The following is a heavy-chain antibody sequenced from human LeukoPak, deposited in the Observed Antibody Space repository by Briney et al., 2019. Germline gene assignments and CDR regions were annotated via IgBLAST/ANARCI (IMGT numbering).Heavy chain of an antibody. J-gene: IGHJ4*02. D-gene: IGHD2-15*01. CDR2: ISNNGGYT. V-gene: IGHV3-23*01. Sequence: GGSLRLSCAASGFTFSSSAMSWVRQAPGKGLEWVSAISNNGGYTYYADSVQGRFTISRDNPKSTLCLQMNSLRAEDTVVYYCARQLGYCSDGSCYFPYWGQGTLVTVSS. CDR1: GFTFSSSA. CDR3: ARQLGYCSDGSCYFPY.